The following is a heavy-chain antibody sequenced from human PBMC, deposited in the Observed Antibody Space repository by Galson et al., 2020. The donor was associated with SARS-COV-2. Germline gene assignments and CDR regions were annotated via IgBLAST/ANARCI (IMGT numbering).Heavy chain of an antibody. V-gene: IGHV3-15*01. CDR1: GLTFSDYW. CDR2: AKSKTNGGTI. Sequence: GGSLRLSCVASGLTFSDYWMSWVRQAPGKGLEWVGRAKSKTNGGTIDYAEPVKGRFTISRDDSKNTLFLQMNSLKIEDTAVYYCTRCSWNYYYYGMDVWGHGTTVAVSS. CDR3: TRCSWNYYYYGMDV. D-gene: IGHD2-15*01. J-gene: IGHJ6*02.